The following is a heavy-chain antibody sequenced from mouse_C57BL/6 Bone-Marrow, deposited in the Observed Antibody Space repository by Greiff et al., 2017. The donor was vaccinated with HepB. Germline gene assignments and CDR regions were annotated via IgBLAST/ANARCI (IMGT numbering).Heavy chain of an antibody. CDR3: TGSYGSFDY. Sequence: EVQVVESGGGLVQPGGSMKLSCVASGFTFSNYWMNWVRQSPEKGLEWVAQIRLKSDNYATHYAESVKGRFTISRDDSKSSVYLQMNNLRAEDTGIYYCTGSYGSFDYWGQGTTLTVSS. D-gene: IGHD1-1*01. CDR2: IRLKSDNYAT. J-gene: IGHJ2*01. CDR1: GFTFSNYW. V-gene: IGHV6-3*01.